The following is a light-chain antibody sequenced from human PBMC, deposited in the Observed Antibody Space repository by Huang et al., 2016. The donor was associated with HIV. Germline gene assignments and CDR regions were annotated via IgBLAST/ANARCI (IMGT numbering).Light chain of an antibody. CDR1: QTINNN. V-gene: IGKV3-15*01. CDR2: DAS. J-gene: IGKJ1*01. Sequence: EILMTQSPGTLSVSPGERATLSCRASQTINNNLAWYQQKPGQPPRLLIYDASTRATGIPARRSGSGSGTEFTLTISSLQSEDFATYYCQQYNDWPRTFGQGTKVEIK. CDR3: QQYNDWPRT.